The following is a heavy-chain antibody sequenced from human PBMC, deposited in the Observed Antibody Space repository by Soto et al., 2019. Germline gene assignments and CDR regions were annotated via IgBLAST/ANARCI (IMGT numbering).Heavy chain of an antibody. D-gene: IGHD5-12*01. CDR1: GGSINTFY. V-gene: IGHV4-4*07. CDR3: AREGSYSDYNFGHGLPPWSFDF. J-gene: IGHJ4*02. Sequence: DTLSLTFTVSGGSINTFYWSGCGQPAGKGRGGIGRIFSSGSTSFNPSLERRVAMSVDTSKNHFSLNLSAVTAAGMAVYYCAREGSYSDYNFGHGLPPWSFDFWGQGALVTVSS. CDR2: IFSSGST.